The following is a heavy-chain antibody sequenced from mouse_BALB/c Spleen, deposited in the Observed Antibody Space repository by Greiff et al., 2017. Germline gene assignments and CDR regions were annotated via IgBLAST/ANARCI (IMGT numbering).Heavy chain of an antibody. CDR1: GYAFSSYW. D-gene: IGHD3-3*01. J-gene: IGHJ2*01. V-gene: IGHV1-80*01. CDR2: IYPGDGDT. Sequence: QVQLQQSGAELVRPGSSVKISCKASGYAFSSYWMNWVKQRPGQGLEWIGQIYPGDGDTNYNGKFKGKATLTADKSSSTAYMQLSSLTSEDSAVYFCARDGLGYFDYWGQGTTLTGSS. CDR3: ARDGLGYFDY.